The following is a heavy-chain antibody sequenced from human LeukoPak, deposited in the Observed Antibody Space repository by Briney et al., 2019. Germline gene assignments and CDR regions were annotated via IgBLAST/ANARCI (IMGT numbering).Heavy chain of an antibody. D-gene: IGHD6-13*01. CDR1: GGTFSSYA. J-gene: IGHJ4*02. V-gene: IGHV1-46*01. CDR3: ARPRTSSWYFFDY. CDR2: INPSGGGA. Sequence: ASVKVSCKASGGTFSSYAISWVRQAPGQGLEWMGIINPSGGGAFYAQKFQGRVTMTRDTSTSTAYMELSSLRSEDTAVYYCARPRTSSWYFFDYWGQGTLVTVSS.